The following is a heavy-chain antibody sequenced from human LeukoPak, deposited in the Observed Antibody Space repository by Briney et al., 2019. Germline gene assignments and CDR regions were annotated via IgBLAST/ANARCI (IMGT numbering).Heavy chain of an antibody. V-gene: IGHV3-11*04. Sequence: GGSLRLSCAASGFTFKDYYMSWIRQAPGTGLEWVSYISGGGGTIYYADSVKGRFTISRDNTNNSLYLQMNSLRAEDTAVYYCARSGVGDVPDDYWGQGTLVTVSS. CDR3: ARSGVGDVPDDY. D-gene: IGHD1-14*01. J-gene: IGHJ4*02. CDR1: GFTFKDYY. CDR2: ISGGGGTI.